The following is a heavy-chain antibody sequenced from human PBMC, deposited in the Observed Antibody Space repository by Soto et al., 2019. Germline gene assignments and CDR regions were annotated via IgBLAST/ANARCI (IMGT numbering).Heavy chain of an antibody. Sequence: QVQLVQSGAEVKKPGSSVKVSCKASGGTFSSYAISWVRQAPGQGLEWMGGIIPIFGTANYAQKFQGRVTITADESTSTAYIELSSLRSEDTAVYYCARSRRGDYSSSLGMDVWGQGTTVTVSS. J-gene: IGHJ6*02. CDR3: ARSRRGDYSSSLGMDV. D-gene: IGHD4-4*01. CDR1: GGTFSSYA. CDR2: IIPIFGTA. V-gene: IGHV1-69*12.